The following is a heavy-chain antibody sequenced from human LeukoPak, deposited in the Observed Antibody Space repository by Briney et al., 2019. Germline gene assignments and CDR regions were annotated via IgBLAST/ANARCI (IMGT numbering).Heavy chain of an antibody. J-gene: IGHJ4*02. V-gene: IGHV3-30*02. D-gene: IGHD2-15*01. CDR1: GFTFSSYG. CDR2: IRYDGSNK. CDR3: ARGRYCSGGSCYSDYFDY. Sequence: PGGSLRLSCAASGFTFSSYGMHWVRQAPGKGLEWVAFIRYDGSNKYYADSVKGRFTISRDNSKNTLYLQMNSLRAEDTAVYYCARGRYCSGGSCYSDYFDYWGQGTLVTVSS.